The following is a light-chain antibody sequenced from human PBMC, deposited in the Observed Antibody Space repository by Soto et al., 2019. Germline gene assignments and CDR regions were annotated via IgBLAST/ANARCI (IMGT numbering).Light chain of an antibody. V-gene: IGKV3-15*01. Sequence: ERTQSPATLSVSQGERATLSGRASQTVSSNLAWYQQKPGQAHRLLIYGASTRATGIPARFSGSGSGTEFTLTISSLQSEDFAVYYCQQYKNWPTWTFGQGTKVDI. CDR1: QTVSSN. J-gene: IGKJ1*01. CDR3: QQYKNWPTWT. CDR2: GAS.